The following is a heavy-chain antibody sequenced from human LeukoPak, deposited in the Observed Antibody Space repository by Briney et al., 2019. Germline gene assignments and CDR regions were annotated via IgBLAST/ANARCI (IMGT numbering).Heavy chain of an antibody. J-gene: IGHJ5*02. CDR1: GRSISRYY. V-gene: IGHV4-59*07. CDR3: ARGPGGWSTVTTHGNWFDP. CDR2: IYYSGST. Sequence: SDTLSLTCTVSGRSISRYYWSWIRQPPGKGLEWIGYIYYSGSTNYNPSLKSRVTISVDTSKNQFSLKLSSVTAADTAVYYCARGPGGWSTVTTHGNWFDPWGQGTLVTVSS. D-gene: IGHD4-17*01.